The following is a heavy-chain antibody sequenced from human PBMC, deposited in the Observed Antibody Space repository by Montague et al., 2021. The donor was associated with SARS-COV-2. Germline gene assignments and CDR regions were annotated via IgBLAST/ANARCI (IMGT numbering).Heavy chain of an antibody. CDR1: GDSVSSNIAA. Sequence: CAISGDSVSSNIAAWNWIRQSPSRGLEWLGRTYYRSKWYNDYAASVRSRITISPDTSKNQFSLQLNSVTPEDTAVYYCTQERGPDRTTWHYFDYWGQGTLVTVSS. V-gene: IGHV6-1*01. CDR2: TYYRSKWYN. J-gene: IGHJ4*02. CDR3: TQERGPDRTTWHYFDY. D-gene: IGHD1-14*01.